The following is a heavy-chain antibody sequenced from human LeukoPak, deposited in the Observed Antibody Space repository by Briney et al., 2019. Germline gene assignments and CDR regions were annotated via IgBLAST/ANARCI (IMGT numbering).Heavy chain of an antibody. CDR3: ARRTGITIFGVVRNWFDP. D-gene: IGHD3-3*01. J-gene: IGHJ5*02. V-gene: IGHV4-39*01. CDR2: IYHSGST. CDR1: GGSISSSSYY. Sequence: SETLSLTCTVSGGSISSSSYYWGWIRQPPGKGLEWIGSIYHSGSTYYNPSLKSRVTISVDTSKNQFSLKLSSVTAADTAVYYCARRTGITIFGVVRNWFDPWGQGTLVTVSS.